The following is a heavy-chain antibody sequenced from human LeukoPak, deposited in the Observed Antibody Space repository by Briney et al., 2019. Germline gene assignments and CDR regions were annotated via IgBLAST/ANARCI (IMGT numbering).Heavy chain of an antibody. J-gene: IGHJ6*03. V-gene: IGHV3-48*04. CDR1: GFTFSSYS. D-gene: IGHD4-11*01. CDR3: AREGIDYSKNYYYMDV. Sequence: GGSLRLSCAASGFTFSSYSMNWVRQAPGKGLEWVSYISSSGSTIYYADSVKGRFTISRDNAKNSLYLQMNSLRAEDTAVYYCAREGIDYSKNYYYMDVWGKGTTVTVSS. CDR2: ISSSGSTI.